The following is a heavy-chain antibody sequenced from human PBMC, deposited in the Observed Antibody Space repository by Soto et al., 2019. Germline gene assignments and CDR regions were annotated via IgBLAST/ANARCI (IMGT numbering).Heavy chain of an antibody. CDR1: GFTFSSYA. J-gene: IGHJ2*01. V-gene: IGHV3-23*01. D-gene: IGHD3-22*01. CDR3: AKIASAYYYDCSGYCRRYWYFDL. Sequence: GGSLRLSCAASGFTFSSYAMSWVRQAPGKGLEWVSAISGSGGSTYYADSVKGRFTISRDNSKNTLYLQMNSLRAEDTAVYYCAKIASAYYYDCSGYCRRYWYFDLWGRGTLVTVSS. CDR2: ISGSGGST.